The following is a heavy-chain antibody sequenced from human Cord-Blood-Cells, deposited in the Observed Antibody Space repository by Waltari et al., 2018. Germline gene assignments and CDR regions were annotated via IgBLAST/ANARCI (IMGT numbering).Heavy chain of an antibody. CDR3: ARTSYSSSDYYYYYYMDV. J-gene: IGHJ6*03. Sequence: QVQLVQSGAEVKKPVSSVKVSCKASGGTLSSYAITWVPQARRHGLEGVGGIIPIFGTANYAQKFQGRVTITADESTSTAYMELSSLRSEDTAVYYCARTSYSSSDYYYYYYMDVWGKGTTVTVSS. D-gene: IGHD6-6*01. CDR2: IIPIFGTA. CDR1: GGTLSSYA. V-gene: IGHV1-69*01.